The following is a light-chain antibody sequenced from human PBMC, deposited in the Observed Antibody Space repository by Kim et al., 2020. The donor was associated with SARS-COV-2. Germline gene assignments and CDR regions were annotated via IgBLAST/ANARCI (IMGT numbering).Light chain of an antibody. CDR1: NIGSKS. Sequence: APGKTDTITCGGNNIGSKSVHWYQQKPGQAPVLVIYYDSDRPSGIPERFSGSNSGNTATLTISRVEAGDEADYYCQVWDSSSDHVVFGGGTQLTVL. CDR2: YDS. J-gene: IGLJ2*01. V-gene: IGLV3-21*04. CDR3: QVWDSSSDHVV.